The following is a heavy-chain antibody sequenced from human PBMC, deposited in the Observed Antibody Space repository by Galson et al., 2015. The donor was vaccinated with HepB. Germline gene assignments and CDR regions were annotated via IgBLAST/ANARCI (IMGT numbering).Heavy chain of an antibody. CDR1: GYTLTELS. D-gene: IGHD6-6*01. CDR2: FDPEDGET. Sequence: SVKVSCKVSGYTLTELSMHWVRQAPGKGLEWMGGFDPEDGETIYAQKFQGRVTMTEDTSTDTAYMELSSLRSEDTAVYYCMGWYSSSPDATMGYYYYMDVWGKGTTVTVSS. V-gene: IGHV1-24*01. CDR3: MGWYSSSPDATMGYYYYMDV. J-gene: IGHJ6*03.